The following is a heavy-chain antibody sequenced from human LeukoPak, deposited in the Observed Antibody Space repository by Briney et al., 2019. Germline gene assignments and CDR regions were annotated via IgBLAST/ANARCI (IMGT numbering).Heavy chain of an antibody. CDR2: ISGSSSTI. V-gene: IGHV3-48*01. CDR3: ARDRARTFDY. D-gene: IGHD6-6*01. J-gene: IGHJ4*02. Sequence: PGGSLRLSCAASGFTFSTYSMHWVRQAPGKGLEWVSYISGSSSTIYYADSVKGRFTISRDNAKNSLYVQMNGLRAEDTAVYYCARDRARTFDYWGQGTLVTVSS. CDR1: GFTFSTYS.